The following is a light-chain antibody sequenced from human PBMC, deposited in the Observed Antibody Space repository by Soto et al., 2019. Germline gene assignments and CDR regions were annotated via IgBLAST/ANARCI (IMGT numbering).Light chain of an antibody. CDR1: SSNIGSNI. CDR2: NND. CDR3: SAGDASLNAIL. V-gene: IGLV1-44*01. J-gene: IGLJ2*01. Sequence: QSVLSQPPSASGTPGQRVTISCSGRSSNIGSNIVNWYQQLPGTAPKLLIYNNDQRPSGVPDRFSGSKSGTSASLAISGLQCEDEADYYCSAGDASLNAILFGGGTKVTVL.